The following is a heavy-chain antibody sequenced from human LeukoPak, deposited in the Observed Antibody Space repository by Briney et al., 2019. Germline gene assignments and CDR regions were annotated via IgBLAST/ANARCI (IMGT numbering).Heavy chain of an antibody. V-gene: IGHV1-8*01. J-gene: IGHJ4*02. Sequence: GESLKISCKASGYTFSSSDINWVRQATGQGLEWMGWMNPNSGNTYYAQRFQGRVTMTRDTSISTAYMEVSSLRSEDTAVYYCARGNIAVPGTPYYFEYWGQGTLVTVSS. D-gene: IGHD6-19*01. CDR3: ARGNIAVPGTPYYFEY. CDR1: GYTFSSSD. CDR2: MNPNSGNT.